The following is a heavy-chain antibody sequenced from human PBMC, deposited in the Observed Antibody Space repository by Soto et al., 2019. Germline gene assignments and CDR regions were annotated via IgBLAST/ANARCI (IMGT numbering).Heavy chain of an antibody. CDR3: ARDGFCTSTTCRVGNWFDP. J-gene: IGHJ5*02. CDR1: GGTVSVYY. CDR2: INHRGST. Sequence: PSWTLSLTSAVYGGTVSVYYWAWIRQSHGKGLEWIGGINHRGSTNYNPSLESRVTISVDTSKNQFSLKLPSVTAADTAMYYCARDGFCTSTTCRVGNWFDPWGQGTLVTVSS. V-gene: IGHV4-34*01. D-gene: IGHD2-2*01.